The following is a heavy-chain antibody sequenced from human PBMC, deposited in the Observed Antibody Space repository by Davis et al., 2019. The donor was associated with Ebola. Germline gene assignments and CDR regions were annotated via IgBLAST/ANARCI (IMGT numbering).Heavy chain of an antibody. CDR1: GFTFSSYS. V-gene: IGHV3-48*02. Sequence: GESLKISCAASGFTFSSYSMNWVRQTPGKGLEWVSYISSSSSTLYYADSVKGRFTGSRDNAKNSLYLQLNDLRDEETAVYYCARDRSGGAFDIWGQGTMVTVSS. J-gene: IGHJ3*02. CDR2: ISSSSSTL. D-gene: IGHD2-15*01. CDR3: ARDRSGGAFDI.